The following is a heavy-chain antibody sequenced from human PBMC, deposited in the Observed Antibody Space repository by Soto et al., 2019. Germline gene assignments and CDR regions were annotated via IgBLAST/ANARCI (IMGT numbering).Heavy chain of an antibody. D-gene: IGHD4-17*01. Sequence: SETLSLTCAVAGCSISISTYYWVWIRQPPGKGLEWIGSIYYRGSTYDNPSLKSRVTMSLDTSKNQFSLKLSSVTAADTAAYYCARAYGDYYFDYWGQGTLVTVSS. J-gene: IGHJ4*02. V-gene: IGHV4-39*01. CDR1: GCSISISTYY. CDR2: IYYRGST. CDR3: ARAYGDYYFDY.